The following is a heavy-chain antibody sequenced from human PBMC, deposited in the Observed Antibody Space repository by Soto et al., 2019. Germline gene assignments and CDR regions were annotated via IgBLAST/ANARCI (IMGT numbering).Heavy chain of an antibody. CDR2: IIPIFGTA. CDR3: AREGPQGNNYFDP. J-gene: IGHJ5*02. V-gene: IGHV1-69*13. CDR1: GGTFSSYA. Sequence: SVKVSCKASGGTFSSYAISWVRQAPGQGLEWMGGIIPIFGTANYAQKFQGRVTITADESTSTAYMELSSLRSEDTAVYYCAREGPQGNNYFDPWGPGTLVTVSS.